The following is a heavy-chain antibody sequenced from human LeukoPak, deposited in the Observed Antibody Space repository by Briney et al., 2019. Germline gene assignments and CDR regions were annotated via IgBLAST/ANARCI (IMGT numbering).Heavy chain of an antibody. CDR2: INHSGSA. V-gene: IGHV4-34*01. CDR3: ARGQGTVTTH. J-gene: IGHJ4*02. CDR1: GGSFSGYY. Sequence: SETLSLTCTVSGGSFSGYYCTWIRQPPGKGLEWIGEINHSGSANYNPSLKSRVTISLDTSKNQFSLKLSSVTAADTAVYYCARGQGTVTTHWGQGTLVSVSS. D-gene: IGHD4-17*01.